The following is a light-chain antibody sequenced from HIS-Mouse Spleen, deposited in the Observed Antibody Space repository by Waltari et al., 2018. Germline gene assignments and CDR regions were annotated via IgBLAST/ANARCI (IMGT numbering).Light chain of an antibody. Sequence: QSALTQPASVSGSPGLSIPTSCTGTSSDVGGYNYVSWYQQHPGQAPTLLIYDVSNRPSGVSNRFSGSKSGNTASLTISGLQAEDEADYYCSSYTSSSFNVVFGGGTKLTVL. V-gene: IGLV2-14*03. CDR2: DVS. CDR1: SSDVGGYNY. CDR3: SSYTSSSFNVV. J-gene: IGLJ2*01.